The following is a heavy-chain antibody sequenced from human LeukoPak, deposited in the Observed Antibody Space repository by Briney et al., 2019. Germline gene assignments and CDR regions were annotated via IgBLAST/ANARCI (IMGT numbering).Heavy chain of an antibody. CDR3: AGSTAPGNWYFDL. D-gene: IGHD1-26*01. J-gene: IGHJ2*01. CDR1: GFTFSTSH. V-gene: IGHV3-7*01. CDR2: IFRDGSEK. Sequence: GGSLRLSCAASGFTFSTSHMSWVRQAPGKGLEWVANIFRDGSEKYYVDSVKGRFTISRDNGKNSLYLQMDSLRVEDTAVYYCAGSTAPGNWYFDLWGRGTLVTVSS.